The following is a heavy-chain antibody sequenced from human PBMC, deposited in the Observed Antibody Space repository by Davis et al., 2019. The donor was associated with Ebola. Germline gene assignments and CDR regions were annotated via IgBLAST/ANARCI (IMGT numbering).Heavy chain of an antibody. CDR3: ARVQYCSSTSCFYYYYYGMDV. D-gene: IGHD2-2*01. CDR2: ISYDGSNK. Sequence: LRLSCAASGFTFSSYAMHWVRQAPGKGLEWVAVISYDGSNKYYADSVKGRFTISRDNSKNTLYLQMNSLRAEDTAVYYCARVQYCSSTSCFYYYYYGMDVWGQGTTVTVSS. J-gene: IGHJ6*02. V-gene: IGHV3-30-3*01. CDR1: GFTFSSYA.